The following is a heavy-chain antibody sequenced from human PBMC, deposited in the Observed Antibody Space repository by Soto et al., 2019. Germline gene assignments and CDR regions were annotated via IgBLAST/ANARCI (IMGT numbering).Heavy chain of an antibody. J-gene: IGHJ5*02. D-gene: IGHD1-26*01. V-gene: IGHV4-59*01. CDR2: IYYSGTT. Sequence: SETLSLTCTVSGGSISSYYWSWIRQPPGKGLEWIGYIYYSGTTNYNPSLKSRVTISVDTSKNQFSLKLSSVTAADTAVYYCARYSGSYSYNWFDPWGQGTLITVSS. CDR3: ARYSGSYSYNWFDP. CDR1: GGSISSYY.